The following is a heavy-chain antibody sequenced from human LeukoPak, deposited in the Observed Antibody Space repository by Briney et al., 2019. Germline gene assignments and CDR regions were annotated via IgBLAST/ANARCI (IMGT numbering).Heavy chain of an antibody. Sequence: SGTLSLTCGLSGRSITSSNWWSWVRQAPGKGLECIGEIWHTGNTNYNPSLKSRVTMSVDKSRNQLSLKLSSVTAADTAVYYCATTLGYCGGGRCHNGGEGTLVTVPS. D-gene: IGHD2-15*01. CDR2: IWHTGNT. J-gene: IGHJ4*02. CDR3: ATTLGYCGGGRCHN. V-gene: IGHV4-4*02. CDR1: GRSITSSNW.